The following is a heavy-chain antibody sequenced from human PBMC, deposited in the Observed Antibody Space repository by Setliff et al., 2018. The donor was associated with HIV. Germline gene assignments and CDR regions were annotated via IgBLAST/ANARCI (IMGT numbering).Heavy chain of an antibody. D-gene: IGHD1-26*01. V-gene: IGHV4-59*11. J-gene: IGHJ4*02. CDR2: IYYSGST. CDR1: GGSIRSHY. Sequence: PSETLSLTCTVSGGSIRSHYWSWIREPPGKGLEWIGYIYYSGSTKHNPSLKSRVTISTDTSENQFSLKVTSVTAADTAVYYCARGSIGLGSYRNAYYFDFWGQGVLVTVSS. CDR3: ARGSIGLGSYRNAYYFDF.